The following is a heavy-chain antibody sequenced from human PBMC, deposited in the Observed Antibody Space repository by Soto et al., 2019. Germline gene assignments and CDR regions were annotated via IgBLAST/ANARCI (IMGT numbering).Heavy chain of an antibody. Sequence: SETLSLTCSVSGGSIRDYFWTWVRQPSGKGLEWIGYISSSGTINYNSSLKSRVTISLDTSRNHFSLKLSSVTTADTAVYFCARDRKLVIPGNYYYYGMDVWGQGTTVTVSS. D-gene: IGHD3-9*01. CDR2: ISSSGTI. J-gene: IGHJ6*02. CDR1: GGSIRDYF. V-gene: IGHV4-59*01. CDR3: ARDRKLVIPGNYYYYGMDV.